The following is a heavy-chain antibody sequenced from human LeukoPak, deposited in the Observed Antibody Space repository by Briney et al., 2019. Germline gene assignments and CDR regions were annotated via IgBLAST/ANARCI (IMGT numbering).Heavy chain of an antibody. V-gene: IGHV3-7*01. D-gene: IGHD4-17*01. CDR2: IRQDANKE. Sequence: GGSLRLSCAVSGFSIRNYWMAWFRQAPGKGLEWVANIRQDANKEYYVDSVKGRFTISRDNAKNSLYLQMNSLRAEDTAVYYCARARHRFYGDYDHYYYMDVWGKGTTVTVSS. CDR3: ARARHRFYGDYDHYYYMDV. J-gene: IGHJ6*03. CDR1: GFSIRNYW.